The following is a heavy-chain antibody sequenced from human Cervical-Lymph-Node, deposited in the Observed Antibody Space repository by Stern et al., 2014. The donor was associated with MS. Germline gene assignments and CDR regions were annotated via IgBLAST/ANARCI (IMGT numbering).Heavy chain of an antibody. CDR3: ARAVSCSSTSCYTENYFDY. J-gene: IGHJ4*02. D-gene: IGHD2-2*02. V-gene: IGHV3-13*01. CDR1: GFTFSSYD. CDR2: IGTAGDT. Sequence: EVQLVESGGGLVQPGGSLRLSCAASGFTFSSYDMHWVRQATGKGLECVSAIGTAGDTYYPGSVKGRFTLSRENAKNSLYLQMNSLRAGDTAVYYCARAVSCSSTSCYTENYFDYWGQGTLVTVSS.